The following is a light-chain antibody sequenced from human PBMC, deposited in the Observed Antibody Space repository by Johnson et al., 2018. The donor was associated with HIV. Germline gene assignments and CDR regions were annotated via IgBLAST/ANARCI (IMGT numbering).Light chain of an antibody. V-gene: IGLV1-51*01. CDR1: NSNIGNNY. CDR3: GTWDSSLSSYV. CDR2: DNN. J-gene: IGLJ1*01. Sequence: QSVLTQPPSVSAAPGQKVTISCSGSNSNIGNNYVSWYQQLPGTAPKLLIYDNNKRPSGIPDRFSDSKSGTSATLGITGLQTGDEADYYCGTWDSSLSSYVVGTGTKVTVL.